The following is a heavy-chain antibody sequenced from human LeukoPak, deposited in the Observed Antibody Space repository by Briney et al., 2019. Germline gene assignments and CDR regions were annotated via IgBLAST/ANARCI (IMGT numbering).Heavy chain of an antibody. CDR2: ISVDGRDT. J-gene: IGHJ4*02. D-gene: IGHD6-13*01. V-gene: IGHV3-30-3*01. CDR1: GFTFSNYP. CDR3: AKDRAIAAAGYYFDF. Sequence: GKSLRLSCAASGFTFSNYPMHWVRQAPGKGLEWVAVISVDGRDTHYADSVKGRFTISRDSSKSTLYLQMNSVRVEDPAIYYCAKDRAIAAAGYYFDFWGQGTLVTVSS.